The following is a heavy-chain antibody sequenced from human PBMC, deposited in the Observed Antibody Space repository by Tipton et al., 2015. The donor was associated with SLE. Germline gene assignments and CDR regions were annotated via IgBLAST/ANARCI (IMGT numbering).Heavy chain of an antibody. V-gene: IGHV3-33*01. CDR1: GFTFSSYG. CDR2: IWYDGSNK. CDR3: ARDSKQLVREYYFDY. Sequence: RSLRLSCAASGFTFSSYGMHWVRQAPGKGLEWVAVIWYDGSNKYYADSVKGRFTISRDNSKNTLYLQMNSLRAEDTAVYYSARDSKQLVREYYFDYWGQGTLVTVSS. J-gene: IGHJ4*02. D-gene: IGHD6-6*01.